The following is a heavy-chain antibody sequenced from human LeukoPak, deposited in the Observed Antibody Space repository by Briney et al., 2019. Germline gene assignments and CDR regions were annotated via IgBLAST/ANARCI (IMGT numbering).Heavy chain of an antibody. Sequence: GGSLRLSCAASGFTFSSYAMHWVHQAPGKGLEWVAVISYDGSNKYYADSVKGRFTISRDNSKNTLYLQMNSLRAEDTAVYYCARGSSTGTLSLWFDPWGQGTLVTVSS. J-gene: IGHJ5*02. CDR2: ISYDGSNK. CDR1: GFTFSSYA. CDR3: ARGSSTGTLSLWFDP. V-gene: IGHV3-30*04. D-gene: IGHD1-14*01.